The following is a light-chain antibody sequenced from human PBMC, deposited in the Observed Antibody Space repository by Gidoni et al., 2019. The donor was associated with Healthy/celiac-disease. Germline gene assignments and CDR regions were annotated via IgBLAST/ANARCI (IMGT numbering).Light chain of an antibody. CDR3: QQYYSTPLT. J-gene: IGKJ4*01. V-gene: IGKV4-1*01. Sequence: DIVMTQSPDSLAVSLGERATINCKSSQSVLYSSNNKNYLAWYQQKPGQHPKLLIYWASTREYGVPDRFSGSGSGTDFTLTISSLQAEDVAVYYCQQYYSTPLTFXGXTKVEIK. CDR1: QSVLYSSNNKNY. CDR2: WAS.